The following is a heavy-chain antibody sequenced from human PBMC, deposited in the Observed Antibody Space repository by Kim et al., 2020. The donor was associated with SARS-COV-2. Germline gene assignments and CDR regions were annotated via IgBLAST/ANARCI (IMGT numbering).Heavy chain of an antibody. Sequence: GGSLRLSCATSGFTFSDYPMIWVRQAPGKGLEWVALIKSRAYAVTGEYAASVKGRFTISRDDSRSIAYLQMNNLQTADTGVYFCTRGTVTQWRFFDYWG. CDR3: TRGTVTQWRFFDY. J-gene: IGHJ4*01. V-gene: IGHV3-49*04. CDR1: GFTFSDYP. CDR2: IKSRAYAVTG. D-gene: IGHD4-17*01.